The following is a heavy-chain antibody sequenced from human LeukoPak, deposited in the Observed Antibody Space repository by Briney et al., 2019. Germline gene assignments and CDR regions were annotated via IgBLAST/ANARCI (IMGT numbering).Heavy chain of an antibody. CDR3: AKDMYGDSVNGEYFDY. CDR2: ISYDGSNK. D-gene: IGHD5/OR15-5a*01. Sequence: GGSLRLSCAASGFTFSSYAMHWVRQAPGKGLEWVAVISYDGSNKYYADSVKGRFTISRDNSKNTLYLQMNSLRAEDTALYYCAKDMYGDSVNGEYFDYWGQGTLVTVSS. J-gene: IGHJ4*02. CDR1: GFTFSSYA. V-gene: IGHV3-30*04.